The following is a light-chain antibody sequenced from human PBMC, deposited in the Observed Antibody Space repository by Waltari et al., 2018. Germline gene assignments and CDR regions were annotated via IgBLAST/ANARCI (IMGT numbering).Light chain of an antibody. J-gene: IGLJ3*02. CDR2: EDT. Sequence: QSALTQPASVSGSPGQPITISCTGTSSDVGSYSLVSLYRQHPGDDPSVMIFEDTKRPAGDSNRFSGYKPGKTASLTISGLQAEDDADYYCFSYTVTNTWLFGGGTKLTVL. V-gene: IGLV2-23*01. CDR1: SSDVGSYSL. CDR3: FSYTVTNTWL.